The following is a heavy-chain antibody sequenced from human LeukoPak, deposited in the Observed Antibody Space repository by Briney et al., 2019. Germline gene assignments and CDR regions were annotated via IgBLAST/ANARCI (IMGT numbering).Heavy chain of an antibody. CDR1: GGSISSGDYY. CDR3: ARTKLGFCSGGSCYRYFDN. V-gene: IGHV4-30-4*01. J-gene: IGHJ4*02. Sequence: PSQTLSLTCTVSGGSISSGDYYWSWIRQPAEKGLEWIGYINYSGRTYYNPSLKSRVTISVDTSKNQFSLNLSSVTAADTAVYFCARTKLGFCSGGSCYRYFDNWGQGTLVTVSS. D-gene: IGHD2-15*01. CDR2: INYSGRT.